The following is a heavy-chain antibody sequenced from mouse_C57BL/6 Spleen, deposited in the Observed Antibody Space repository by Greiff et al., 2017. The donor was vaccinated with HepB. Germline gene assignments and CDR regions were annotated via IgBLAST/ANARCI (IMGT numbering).Heavy chain of an antibody. CDR2: IDPEDGDT. Sequence: VQLQQSGAELVRPGASVTLSCTASGFNIKDYYMHWVQQRPEQGLEWIGRIDPEDGDTEYAPKFQGKATMTADTSSNTAYLQLSSLTSEDTAVYYCILYDYDGRYFDVWGTGTTVTVSS. CDR1: GFNIKDYY. V-gene: IGHV14-1*01. CDR3: ILYDYDGRYFDV. J-gene: IGHJ1*03. D-gene: IGHD2-4*01.